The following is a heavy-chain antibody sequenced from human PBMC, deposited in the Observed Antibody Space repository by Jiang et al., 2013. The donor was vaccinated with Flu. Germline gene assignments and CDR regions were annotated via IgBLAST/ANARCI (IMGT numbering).Heavy chain of an antibody. CDR3: ARGYFVRSSGSGSYFDY. Sequence: VQLVESGGGLVKPGGSLRLSCAASGFTFSDYYMSWIRQAPGKGLEWISYISDTGSTKYYADSVKGRFTISRDSAKDSLFLQINSLRAEDTAVYYCARGYFVRSSGSGSYFDYWGQGALVTVSS. CDR2: ISDTGSTK. CDR1: GFTFSDYY. V-gene: IGHV3-11*04. D-gene: IGHD3-10*01. J-gene: IGHJ4*02.